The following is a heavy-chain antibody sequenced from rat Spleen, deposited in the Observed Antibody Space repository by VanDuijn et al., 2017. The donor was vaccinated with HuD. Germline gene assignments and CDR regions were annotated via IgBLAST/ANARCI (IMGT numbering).Heavy chain of an antibody. V-gene: IGHV2S12*01. Sequence: QVQLKESGPGLVQPSQTLSLTCTVSGLSLTSYHVSWVRQPPGKGLEWIATISSGGSTYYNSALRSRLSISRDSSKSQVFLKMNSLQTEDTAIYFCTGDTLGIIMAYWGQGVMVTVSS. J-gene: IGHJ2*01. CDR1: GLSLTSYH. D-gene: IGHD1-9*01. CDR3: TGDTLGIIMAY. CDR2: ISSGGST.